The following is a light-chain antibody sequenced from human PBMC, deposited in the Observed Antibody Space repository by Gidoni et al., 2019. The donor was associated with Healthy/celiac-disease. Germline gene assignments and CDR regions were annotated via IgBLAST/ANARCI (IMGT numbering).Light chain of an antibody. CDR2: DAS. CDR3: QQYNSYPWT. Sequence: GDRVTITCRASQSISSWLAWYQQKPGKAPKLLIYDASSLESGVPSRFSSSGSGTEFTLTISSLQPDDFATYYCQQYNSYPWTFXQXTKVEIK. V-gene: IGKV1-5*01. CDR1: QSISSW. J-gene: IGKJ1*01.